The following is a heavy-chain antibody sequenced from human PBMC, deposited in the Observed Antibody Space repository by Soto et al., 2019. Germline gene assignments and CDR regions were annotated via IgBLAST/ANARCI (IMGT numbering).Heavy chain of an antibody. CDR3: XRAPSGYEYXXXXXY. Sequence: QVQLVQSGAEVKKPGSSVKVSCKASGGTFSSYAISWVRQAPGQGLEWMGGIIPIFGTANYAQKFQGRVTITADESTSTAYMELSSLRSEXXXXXXXXRAPSGYEYXXXXXYWGQG. CDR1: GGTFSSYA. V-gene: IGHV1-69*01. J-gene: IGHJ4*02. CDR2: IIPIFGTA. D-gene: IGHD5-12*01.